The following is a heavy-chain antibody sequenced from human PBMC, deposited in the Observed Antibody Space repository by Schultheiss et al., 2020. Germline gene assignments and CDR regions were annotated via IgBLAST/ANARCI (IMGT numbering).Heavy chain of an antibody. CDR2: ISSSSSTI. CDR1: GFTFSSYS. CDR3: ERNNRAYSSSWGYYYYYYGMDV. D-gene: IGHD6-13*01. J-gene: IGHJ6*02. V-gene: IGHV3-48*01. Sequence: GGSLRLSCAASGFTFSSYSMNWVRQAPGKGLEWVSYISSSSSTIYYADSVKGRFTISRDNAKNSLYLQMNSLRAEDTAVYYCERNNRAYSSSWGYYYYYYGMDVWGQGTTVTVSS.